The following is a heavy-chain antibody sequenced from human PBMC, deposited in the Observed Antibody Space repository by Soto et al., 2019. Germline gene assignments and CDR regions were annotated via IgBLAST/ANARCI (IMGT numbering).Heavy chain of an antibody. D-gene: IGHD2-2*01. V-gene: IGHV4-31*03. J-gene: IGHJ6*03. CDR2: IYYSGST. CDR1: GGSISSGGYY. Sequence: QVQLQESGPGLVKPSQTLSLTCTVSGGSISSGGYYWSWIRQHPGKCLEWIGYIYYSGSTYYNPSLKSRVTISVDTSKNQFSLKLSSVTAADTAVYYCAVGRYCSSTSCYEKHYYYYMDVWGKGTTVTVSS. CDR3: AVGRYCSSTSCYEKHYYYYMDV.